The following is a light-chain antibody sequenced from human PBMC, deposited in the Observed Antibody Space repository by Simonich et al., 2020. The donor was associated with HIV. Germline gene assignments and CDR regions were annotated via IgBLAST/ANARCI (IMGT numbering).Light chain of an antibody. Sequence: DIQMTQSPSSLSASVGDRVTITCRASQGISNSLAWYQQKPGKAPNLLLYAASRLQSGVPSRFSGSGSGTDYSLTISSLQPDDFATYYCQQSYSTLPYTFGQGTKLEIK. V-gene: IGKV1-NL1*01. J-gene: IGKJ2*01. CDR2: AAS. CDR3: QQSYSTLPYT. CDR1: QGISNS.